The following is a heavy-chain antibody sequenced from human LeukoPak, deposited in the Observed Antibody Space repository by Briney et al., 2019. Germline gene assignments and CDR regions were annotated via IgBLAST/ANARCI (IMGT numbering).Heavy chain of an antibody. D-gene: IGHD2-2*01. V-gene: IGHV3-33*05. Sequence: GGSLRLSCAASGFIFSSDDMHWVRQAPGKGLEWVAGIQSNGRNKYYVDSVKGRFAISRDNSKSALYLQVNSLRVEDTALYYCARESEGGTGTSCPDYWGQGTLVTVSS. CDR3: ARESEGGTGTSCPDY. CDR2: IQSNGRNK. CDR1: GFIFSSDD. J-gene: IGHJ4*02.